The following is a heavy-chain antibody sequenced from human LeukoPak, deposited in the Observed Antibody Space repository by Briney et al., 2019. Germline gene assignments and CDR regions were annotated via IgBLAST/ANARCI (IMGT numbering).Heavy chain of an antibody. CDR1: GGSFSGYY. CDR2: INHSGST. CDR3: ARVKDPGGYYYYYYMDV. V-gene: IGHV4-34*01. Sequence: SETLSLTCAVYGGSFSGYYWSWLGQPPGKGLEWIGEINHSGSTNYNPSLKSRVTISVDTSKNQFSLKLSSVTAADTAMYYCARVKDPGGYYYYYYMDVWGKGTTVTVSS. J-gene: IGHJ6*03. D-gene: IGHD3-16*01.